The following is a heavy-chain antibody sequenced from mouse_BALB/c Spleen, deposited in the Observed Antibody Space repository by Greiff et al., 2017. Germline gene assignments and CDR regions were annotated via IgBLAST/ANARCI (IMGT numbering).Heavy chain of an antibody. D-gene: IGHD1-1*01. CDR2: IRNKANGYTT. Sequence: DVKLVESGGGLVQPGGSLRLSCATSGFTFTDYYMSWVRQPPGKALEWLGFIRNKANGYTTEYSASVKGRFTISRDNSQSILYLQMNTLRAEDSATYYCARLLITTVVAHFDYWGQGTTLTVSS. J-gene: IGHJ2*01. V-gene: IGHV7-3*02. CDR1: GFTFTDYY. CDR3: ARLLITTVVAHFDY.